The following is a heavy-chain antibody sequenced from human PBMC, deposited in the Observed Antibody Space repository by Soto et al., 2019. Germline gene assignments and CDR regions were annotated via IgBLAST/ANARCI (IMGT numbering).Heavy chain of an antibody. CDR1: GGTFSSYT. Sequence: QVQLVQSGAEVKKPGSSVKVSCKASGGTFSSYTISWVRQAPGQGLEWMGRIIPILGIANYAQKFQGRVTITADKSTSTAYMELSSLRSEDTAVYYCARFPPNSYYFDYWGQGTLVTVSS. CDR2: IIPILGIA. J-gene: IGHJ4*02. CDR3: ARFPPNSYYFDY. D-gene: IGHD2-21*01. V-gene: IGHV1-69*02.